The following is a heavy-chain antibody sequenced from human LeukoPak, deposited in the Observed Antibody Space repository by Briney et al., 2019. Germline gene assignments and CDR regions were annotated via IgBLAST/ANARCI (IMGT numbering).Heavy chain of an antibody. CDR1: GGSISSSSYY. V-gene: IGHV4-39*02. Sequence: SETLSLTCTVSGGSISSSSYYWGWIRQPPGKGLEWIGSIYYSGSTYYNPSLKSRVTISVDTSKNQFSLKLSSVTAADTAVYYCARDFIAVAGRDAFDIWGQGTMVTVSS. J-gene: IGHJ3*02. CDR3: ARDFIAVAGRDAFDI. D-gene: IGHD6-19*01. CDR2: IYYSGST.